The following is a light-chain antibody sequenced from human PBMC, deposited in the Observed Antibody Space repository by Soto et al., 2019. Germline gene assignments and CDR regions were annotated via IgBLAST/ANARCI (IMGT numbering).Light chain of an antibody. CDR3: SSYTSSSTSVV. J-gene: IGLJ2*01. CDR2: DVS. V-gene: IGLV2-14*01. Sequence: QSALTQPASVSGSPGQSITISCTGTSSDVGGYNYVSWYQQHPGKAPKLTIYDVSNRPSGVSNRFSGSKSGNTASLTISGLQAEDEADYYCSSYTSSSTSVVFGGGTKLTVL. CDR1: SSDVGGYNY.